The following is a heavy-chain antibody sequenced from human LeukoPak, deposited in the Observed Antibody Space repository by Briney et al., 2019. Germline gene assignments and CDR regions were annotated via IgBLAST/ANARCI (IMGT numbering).Heavy chain of an antibody. CDR1: GFTFNDYA. Sequence: GGSLRLSCAASGFTFNDYAMHWVRQAPGKGLEWVSGISWNSGSIGYADSVKGRFTISRDNAKNSLYLQMNSPKTEDMALYYCAKDLLPSAYGAFDIWGQGRMVTVSS. D-gene: IGHD2-2*01. V-gene: IGHV3-9*03. CDR3: AKDLLPSAYGAFDI. J-gene: IGHJ3*02. CDR2: ISWNSGSI.